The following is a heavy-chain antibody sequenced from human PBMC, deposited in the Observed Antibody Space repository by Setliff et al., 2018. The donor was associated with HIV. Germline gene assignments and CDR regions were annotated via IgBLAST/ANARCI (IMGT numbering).Heavy chain of an antibody. CDR3: GRGTLYGVSDY. CDR1: GYNFTNYG. Sequence: ASVKVSCKASGYNFTNYGIGWVRQAPGQGLEYLGWIGTYSGNTDYAQSVQGRAAITADDSTHTAYLELVNLRSDDTATFYCGRGTLYGVSDYWGPGTLVTVSS. J-gene: IGHJ4*02. CDR2: IGTYSGNT. D-gene: IGHD3-3*01. V-gene: IGHV1-18*01.